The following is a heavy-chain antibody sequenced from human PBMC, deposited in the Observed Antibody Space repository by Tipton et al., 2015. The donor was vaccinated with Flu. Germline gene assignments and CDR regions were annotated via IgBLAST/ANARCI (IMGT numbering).Heavy chain of an antibody. CDR2: IRSKVYSRTT. Sequence: VQLVQSGGGLVQPGRSLTLSCTASGFSFDDYAMTWVRQAPGKGLEWIGLIRSKVYSRTTDHAASMKGRFTISRDDSNSVTYLQLSSLQSDDTAMYFCTRREYRAAGYSSAHWGQGTQVTVSS. V-gene: IGHV3-49*04. D-gene: IGHD6-25*01. J-gene: IGHJ4*02. CDR3: TRREYRAAGYSSAH. CDR1: GFSFDDYA.